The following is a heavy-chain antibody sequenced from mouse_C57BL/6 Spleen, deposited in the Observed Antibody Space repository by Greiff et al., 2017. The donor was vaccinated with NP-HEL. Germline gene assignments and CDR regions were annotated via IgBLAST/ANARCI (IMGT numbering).Heavy chain of an antibody. CDR1: GYTFTDYY. CDR3: ERGVTTEY. Sequence: EVQLQQSGPELVKPGASVKISCKASGYTFTDYYMNWVKQSHGKSLEWIGDINPNNGGTSYNQKFKGKATLTVDKSSRTAYMELSSLTSEDSAVYYCERGVTTEYWGQGTTLTVSS. J-gene: IGHJ2*01. V-gene: IGHV1-26*01. D-gene: IGHD1-1*01. CDR2: INPNNGGT.